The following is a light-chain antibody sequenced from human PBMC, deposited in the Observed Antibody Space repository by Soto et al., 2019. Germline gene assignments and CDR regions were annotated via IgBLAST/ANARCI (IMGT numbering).Light chain of an antibody. CDR1: QSVGSN. Sequence: EIVMTQSPATLSVSPADRASLSCRASQSVGSNLAWYQQKQGQAPRLLIYGASTRVTGITSRFSGSGSGVEFNITISRLQSVGFVVCHYQEDCHLWTFGEGTKVDIK. J-gene: IGKJ1*01. V-gene: IGKV3-15*01. CDR2: GAS. CDR3: QEDCHLWT.